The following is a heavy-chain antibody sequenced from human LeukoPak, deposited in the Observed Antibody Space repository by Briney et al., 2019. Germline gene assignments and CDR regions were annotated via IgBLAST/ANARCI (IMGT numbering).Heavy chain of an antibody. D-gene: IGHD1-14*01. CDR1: GFTFINYG. J-gene: IGHJ4*02. CDR3: ATERPDSRVLDY. V-gene: IGHV3-30*02. CDR2: IRYDGSDK. Sequence: GGALRLSCVASGFTFINYGMHWVRQAPGKGLEWVSFIRYDGSDKYYADSVKGRFTISRDNSKNTLYLQMNSLRVEDSAVYYCATERPDSRVLDYWGQGLVVTVSS.